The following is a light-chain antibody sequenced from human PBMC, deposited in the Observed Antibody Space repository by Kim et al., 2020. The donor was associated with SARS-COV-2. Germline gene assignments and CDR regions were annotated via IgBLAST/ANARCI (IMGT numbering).Light chain of an antibody. J-gene: IGLJ3*02. Sequence: QSVLTQSPSVSAAPGQKVTISCSGSSSNIGNNYVSWYQQLPGTAPKLLIYDNNKRPSGIPDRFSGSKSGTSATLGITGLQTGDEADYYCGTWDSSLSVGMFGGGTQLTVL. CDR2: DNN. V-gene: IGLV1-51*01. CDR1: SSNIGNNY. CDR3: GTWDSSLSVGM.